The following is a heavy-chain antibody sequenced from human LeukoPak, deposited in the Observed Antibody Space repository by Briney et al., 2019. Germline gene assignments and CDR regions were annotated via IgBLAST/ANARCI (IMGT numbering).Heavy chain of an antibody. CDR1: GGSISSSDYY. D-gene: IGHD2-15*01. CDR2: IYFGGST. CDR3: ARALGYCSGGSCRSGYNWFDP. Sequence: PSETLSLTCTVSGGSISSSDYYWGWIRQPPGKGLEWIGSIYFGGSTYYNPTLKSRVTISVDTSMNQFSLKLSFVTTADTAVYYCARALGYCSGGSCRSGYNWFDPWGQGTLVTVSS. V-gene: IGHV4-39*01. J-gene: IGHJ5*02.